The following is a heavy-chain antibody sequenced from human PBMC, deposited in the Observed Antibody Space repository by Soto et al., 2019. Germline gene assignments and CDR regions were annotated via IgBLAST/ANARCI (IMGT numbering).Heavy chain of an antibody. CDR1: GFSFSSYG. J-gene: IGHJ4*02. V-gene: IGHV3-30*03. CDR3: AIDSVSRAGNFDY. CDR2: TSYDGSDK. Sequence: QVQLVESGGGVVQPGGSLRLSCAASGFSFSSYGMHWVRQAPGKGLEWVTFTSYDGSDKFYADSVKGRFTISRDTSKNTLYLQMNSLKAEDTAVYYCAIDSVSRAGNFDYWGQGTLVTVSS. D-gene: IGHD3-10*01.